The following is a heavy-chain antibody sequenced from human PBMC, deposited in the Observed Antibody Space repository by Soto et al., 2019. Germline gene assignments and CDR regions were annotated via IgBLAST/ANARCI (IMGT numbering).Heavy chain of an antibody. Sequence: GSLRLSCAASGFTFSSYAMHWVRQAPGKGLEWVSGISGSADNTYYTDSVKGRFTISRDNSKNTLYLRVNSLRAEDTAVYYCATRAYYDSRGYYYYYFDYWGQGTLVTVSS. D-gene: IGHD3-22*01. CDR1: GFTFSSYA. CDR3: ATRAYYDSRGYYYYYFDY. J-gene: IGHJ4*02. CDR2: ISGSADNT. V-gene: IGHV3-23*01.